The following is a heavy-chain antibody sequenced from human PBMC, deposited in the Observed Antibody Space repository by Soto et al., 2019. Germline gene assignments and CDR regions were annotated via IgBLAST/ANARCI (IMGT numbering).Heavy chain of an antibody. J-gene: IGHJ4*02. CDR2: IYWDDDK. CDR3: AHRPSSFSRGITYSGFDT. V-gene: IGHV2-5*02. D-gene: IGHD2-15*01. CDR1: GFSLSTSGVG. Sequence: QITLKESGPTLVKPTQTLTLTCTFSGFSLSTSGVGVGWIRQPPGKALEWLALIYWDDDKRYTPSLKSRLTSTTDSFKITLVLTMTNMEPGDTATYSCAHRPSSFSRGITYSGFDTWGQAPLVSVAS.